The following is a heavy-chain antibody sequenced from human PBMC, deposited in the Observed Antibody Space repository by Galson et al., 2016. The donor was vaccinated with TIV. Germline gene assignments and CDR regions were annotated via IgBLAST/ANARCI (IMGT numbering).Heavy chain of an antibody. CDR3: ARGLLGASVGYDF. J-gene: IGHJ3*01. CDR1: GFTFSNYW. Sequence: SLRLSCAASGFTFSNYWMLWVRQVPGKGLVWVSRVETDGSSTNYADSVKGRITISRDNAKNTVYLQMNSLRAEDTAVYYCARGLLGASVGYDFWGQGTMVTVSS. D-gene: IGHD1-26*01. V-gene: IGHV3-74*01. CDR2: VETDGSST.